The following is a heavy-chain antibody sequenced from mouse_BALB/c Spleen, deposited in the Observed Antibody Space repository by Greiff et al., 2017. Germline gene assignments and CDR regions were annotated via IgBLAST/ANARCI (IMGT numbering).Heavy chain of an antibody. Sequence: VMLVESGAELVRPGVSVKISCKGSGYTFTDYAMHWVKQSHAKSLEWIGVISTYYGDASYNQKFKGKATMTVDKSSSTAYMELARLTSEDSAIYYCAREGDYDDGAWFAYWGQGTLVTVSA. V-gene: IGHV1S137*01. CDR3: AREGDYDDGAWFAY. J-gene: IGHJ3*01. CDR1: GYTFTDYA. D-gene: IGHD2-4*01. CDR2: ISTYYGDA.